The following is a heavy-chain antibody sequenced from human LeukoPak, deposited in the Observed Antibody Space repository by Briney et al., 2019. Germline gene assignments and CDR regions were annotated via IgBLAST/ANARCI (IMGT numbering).Heavy chain of an antibody. CDR1: GFTFGDYA. CDR2: ISGSGGSR. J-gene: IGHJ4*02. CDR3: AKGTTYYDILTGYGYPYYFDY. Sequence: GGSLRLSCTASGFTFGDYAMTWVRQAPGKGLEWVSAISGSGGSRYYADSVKGRFTISRDNSKNTLYLQMNSLRAEDTAIYYCAKGTTYYDILTGYGYPYYFDYWGQGTLVTVSS. D-gene: IGHD3-9*01. V-gene: IGHV3-23*01.